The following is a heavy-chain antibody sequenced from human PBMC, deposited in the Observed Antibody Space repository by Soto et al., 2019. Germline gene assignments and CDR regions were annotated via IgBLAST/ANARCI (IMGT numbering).Heavy chain of an antibody. CDR3: ASRDPGTSVDY. CDR2: IYRTGST. CDR1: GGSFTSNNW. V-gene: IGHV4-4*02. D-gene: IGHD1-7*01. Sequence: QVQLQESGPGLVKPSGTLSLTSAVSGGSFTSNNWWTWVRQPPGQGLAWIGEIYRTGSTNYNPSLKSPVTISLDKSENQFSLKVTSLTAAGTAVYYCASRDPGTSVDYWGQGTLVTVSS. J-gene: IGHJ4*02.